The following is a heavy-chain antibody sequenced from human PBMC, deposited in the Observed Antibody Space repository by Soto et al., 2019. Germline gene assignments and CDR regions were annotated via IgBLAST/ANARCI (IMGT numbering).Heavy chain of an antibody. Sequence: PSETLSLTCTVSGGSISSYYWSWIRQPPGKGLEWIGYIYYSGSTNYNPSLKSRDTISVDTSKNQFSLKLSSVTAADTAVYYCARGHTIFGVVTAFDIWGQGTMVTVSS. CDR2: IYYSGST. J-gene: IGHJ3*02. D-gene: IGHD3-3*01. CDR1: GGSISSYY. V-gene: IGHV4-59*12. CDR3: ARGHTIFGVVTAFDI.